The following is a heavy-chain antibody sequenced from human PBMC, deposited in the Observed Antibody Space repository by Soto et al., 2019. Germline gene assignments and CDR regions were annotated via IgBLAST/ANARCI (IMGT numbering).Heavy chain of an antibody. D-gene: IGHD4-17*01. J-gene: IGHJ3*02. CDR3: TLPPMTTVTTDAFDI. V-gene: IGHV3-73*01. CDR2: IRSKANSYAT. CDR1: GFAFVGSA. Sequence: GGSLRLSCAASGFAFVGSAMHWCRHSSFKGREWVGRIRSKANSYATAYAASVKGRFTISRDDSKNTAYLQMNSLKTEDTAVYYCTLPPMTTVTTDAFDIWGQGTMVTVSS.